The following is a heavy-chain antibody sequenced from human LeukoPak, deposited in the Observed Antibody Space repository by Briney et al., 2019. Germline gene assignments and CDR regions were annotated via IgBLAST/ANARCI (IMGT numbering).Heavy chain of an antibody. CDR2: ISYDGSGQ. D-gene: IGHD3-10*02. Sequence: AGGSLRLSCAASGFTFSSYSMNWVRQAPGKGLEWVAVISYDGSGQYYVDSVKGRFTISRDNSKNTLYLQMNSLRAEDTAVYYCAELGITMIGGVWGKGTTVTISS. J-gene: IGHJ6*04. CDR1: GFTFSSYS. CDR3: AELGITMIGGV. V-gene: IGHV3-30*18.